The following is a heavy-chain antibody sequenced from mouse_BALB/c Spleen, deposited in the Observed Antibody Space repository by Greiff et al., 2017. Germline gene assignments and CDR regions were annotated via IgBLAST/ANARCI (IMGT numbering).Heavy chain of an antibody. CDR3: TRYGYDVYYAMDY. D-gene: IGHD2-2*01. J-gene: IGHJ4*01. CDR1: GYTFTDYE. V-gene: IGHV1-15*01. CDR2: IDPETGGT. Sequence: QVQLQHSGAELVRPGASVTLSCKASGYTFTDYEMHWVKQTPVHGLEWIGAIDPETGGTAYNQKFKGKATLTADKSSSTAYMELRSLTSEDSAVYYCTRYGYDVYYAMDYWGQGTSVTVSS.